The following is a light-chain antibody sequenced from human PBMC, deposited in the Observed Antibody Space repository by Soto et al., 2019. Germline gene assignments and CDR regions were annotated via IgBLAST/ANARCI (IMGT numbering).Light chain of an antibody. CDR2: KDS. V-gene: IGLV3-25*03. Sequence: SYELTQPPSVSVSPGQTARITCSGDALPIKDPYWYQQKPGQAPVVVTYKDSERPSGISERFSGSTSGTTVTLTISGVQAEDEADYYCQSVDSSGTYLVFGGGTKLTVL. CDR3: QSVDSSGTYLV. CDR1: ALPIKD. J-gene: IGLJ2*01.